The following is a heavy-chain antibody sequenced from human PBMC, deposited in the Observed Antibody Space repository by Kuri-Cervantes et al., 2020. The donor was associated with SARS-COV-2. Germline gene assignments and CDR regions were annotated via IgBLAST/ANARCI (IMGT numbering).Heavy chain of an antibody. J-gene: IGHJ4*02. D-gene: IGHD2-15*01. V-gene: IGHV3-15*01. CDR3: TTAGLVGNMYYFDY. CDR1: GDSISRSSYY. CDR2: IKSKTDGGTT. Sequence: GGSLKISCTVSGDSISRSSYYWGWIRQPPGKGLEWVGRIKSKTDGGTTDYAAPVKGRFTISRDDSKNTLYLQMNSLKTEDTAVYYCTTAGLVGNMYYFDYWGQGTLVTVSS.